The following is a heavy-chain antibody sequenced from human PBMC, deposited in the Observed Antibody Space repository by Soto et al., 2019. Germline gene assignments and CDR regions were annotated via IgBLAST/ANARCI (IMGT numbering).Heavy chain of an antibody. J-gene: IGHJ5*02. CDR3: ARGKLGNWFDP. Sequence: PRGSLRLSCAASGFTFSSYDMHWVRQATGKGLEWVSAVGTAGDTYYPGSVKGRFTISRENAKNSLYLQMNSLRAGDTAVYYCARGKLGNWFDPWGQGTLVTVSS. CDR2: VGTAGDT. CDR1: GFTFSSYD. V-gene: IGHV3-13*01. D-gene: IGHD1-26*01.